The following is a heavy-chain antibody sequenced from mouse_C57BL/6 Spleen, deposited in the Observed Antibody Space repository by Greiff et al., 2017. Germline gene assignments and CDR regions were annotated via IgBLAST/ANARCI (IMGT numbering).Heavy chain of an antibody. Sequence: QVQLQQSGAELAKPGASVKLSCKASGYTFTSYWLHWVQQRPGQGLEWIGYINPSSGYTKYNQKFKDKATLTADKSSSTAYMQLSSLTSEDSAVYFCARSGYGTYFDYWGQGTTLTVSS. J-gene: IGHJ2*01. CDR1: GYTFTSYW. CDR3: ARSGYGTYFDY. V-gene: IGHV1-7*01. D-gene: IGHD2-10*02. CDR2: INPSSGYT.